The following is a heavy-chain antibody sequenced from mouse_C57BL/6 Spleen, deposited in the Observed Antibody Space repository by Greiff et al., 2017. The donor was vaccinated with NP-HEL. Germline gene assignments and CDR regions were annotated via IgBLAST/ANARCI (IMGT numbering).Heavy chain of an antibody. V-gene: IGHV1-15*01. CDR1: GYTFTDYE. Sequence: VKLMESGAELVRPGASVTLSCKASGYTFTDYEMHWVKQTPVHGLEWIGAIDPETGGTAYNQKFKGKAILTADKSSSTAYMELRSLTSEDSAVYYCTRRDDEGFAYWGQGTLVTVSA. CDR2: IDPETGGT. D-gene: IGHD2-12*01. J-gene: IGHJ3*01. CDR3: TRRDDEGFAY.